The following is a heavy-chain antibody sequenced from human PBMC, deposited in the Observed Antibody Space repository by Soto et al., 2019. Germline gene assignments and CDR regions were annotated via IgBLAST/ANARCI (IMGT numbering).Heavy chain of an antibody. CDR3: ARLDYGENSYFDY. Sequence: GGSLRLSCAASGFTFSSYSMNWVRQAPGKGLEWVSSISSSSSYIYYADSVKGRFTISRDNAKNSLYLQMNSLRAEDTAVYYCARLDYGENSYFDYWGQGTLVTVSS. CDR2: ISSSSSYI. J-gene: IGHJ4*02. D-gene: IGHD4-17*01. V-gene: IGHV3-21*01. CDR1: GFTFSSYS.